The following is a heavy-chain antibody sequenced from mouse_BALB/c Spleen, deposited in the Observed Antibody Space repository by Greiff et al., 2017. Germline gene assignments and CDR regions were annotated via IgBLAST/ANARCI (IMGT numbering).Heavy chain of an antibody. D-gene: IGHD1-1*01. J-gene: IGHJ3*01. CDR1: GFTFSSFG. CDR3: ARDYGSKGAFAY. CDR2: ISSGSSTI. Sequence: DVMLVESGGGLVQPGGSRKLSCAASGFTFSSFGMHWVRQAPEKGLEWVAYISSGSSTIYYADTVKGRFTISRDNPKNTLFLQMTSLRSEDTAVYYCARDYGSKGAFAYWGQGTLVTVSA. V-gene: IGHV5-17*02.